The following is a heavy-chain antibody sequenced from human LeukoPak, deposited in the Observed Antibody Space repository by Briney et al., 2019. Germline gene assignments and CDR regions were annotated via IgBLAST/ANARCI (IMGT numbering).Heavy chain of an antibody. D-gene: IGHD1-26*01. J-gene: IGHJ4*02. CDR3: VRFITVGATYQHFDY. V-gene: IGHV1-18*01. CDR2: ISAYNGNT. Sequence: ASVKVSCKASGYTFTSYGISWVRQAPGQGLEWMGWISAYNGNTNYAQKLQGRVTMTTDTSTSTAYMELRSLRSDDTAVYYCVRFITVGATYQHFDYWGQGTLVTVSS. CDR1: GYTFTSYG.